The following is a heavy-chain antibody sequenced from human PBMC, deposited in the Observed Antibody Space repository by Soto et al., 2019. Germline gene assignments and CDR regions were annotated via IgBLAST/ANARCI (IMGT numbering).Heavy chain of an antibody. CDR3: AKAGVGYSYGPVDY. Sequence: VQLVESGGGVVQPGRSLRLSCAASGFTFSSYAMSWVRQAPGKGLEWVSAISGSGGSTYYADSVKGRFTISRDNSKNTLYLQMNSLRAEDTAVYYCAKAGVGYSYGPVDYWGQGTLVTVSS. V-gene: IGHV3-23*04. D-gene: IGHD5-18*01. CDR1: GFTFSSYA. J-gene: IGHJ4*02. CDR2: ISGSGGST.